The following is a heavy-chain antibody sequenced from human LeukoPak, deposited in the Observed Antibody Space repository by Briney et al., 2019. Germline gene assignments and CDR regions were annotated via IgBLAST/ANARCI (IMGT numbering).Heavy chain of an antibody. V-gene: IGHV4-34*01. CDR2: INHSGST. Sequence: SETLSLTCAVYGGSFSGYYWSWIRQPPGKGLEWIGEINHSGSTNYNPSLKRRVTISVATSKNQFSLKLSSVTAADTAVYYCARSCSAYYYGSGSPPRSDCSKRVAFDIWGQGTMVTVSS. J-gene: IGHJ3*02. D-gene: IGHD3-10*01. CDR1: GGSFSGYY. CDR3: ARSCSAYYYGSGSPPRSDCSKRVAFDI.